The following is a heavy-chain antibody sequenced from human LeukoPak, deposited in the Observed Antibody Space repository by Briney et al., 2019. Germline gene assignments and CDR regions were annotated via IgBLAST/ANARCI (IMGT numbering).Heavy chain of an antibody. V-gene: IGHV4-39*07. J-gene: IGHJ5*02. CDR3: AREGYCTNGICSNWFDP. CDR2: IYYRGST. D-gene: IGHD2-8*01. Sequence: ESSETLSLTCTVSGDSISSSPYYWSWVRQPPGKGLEWIGTIYYRGSTSYNPSLKSRVTISVDTSTNQFSLKLSSVTAADTAVYYCAREGYCTNGICSNWFDPWGQGTLVTVSS. CDR1: GDSISSSPYY.